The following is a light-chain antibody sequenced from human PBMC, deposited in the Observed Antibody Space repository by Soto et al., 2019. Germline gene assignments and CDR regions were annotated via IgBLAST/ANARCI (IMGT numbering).Light chain of an antibody. CDR2: GVS. CDR1: QRVSSN. Sequence: EIVMTQSPATLSVSPGERATLSCRASQRVSSNLAWYQQKPGQAPRLLIYGVSTRATGIPARFSGSGSGTELTLTISSLQSEDSAVYYCQQYKNWLALTFGGGTKVDIK. CDR3: QQYKNWLALT. J-gene: IGKJ4*01. V-gene: IGKV3-15*01.